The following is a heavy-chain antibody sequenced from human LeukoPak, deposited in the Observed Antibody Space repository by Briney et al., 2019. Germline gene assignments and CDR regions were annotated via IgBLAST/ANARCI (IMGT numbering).Heavy chain of an antibody. Sequence: VASVKVSCKASGYTFTSYGISWVRQAPGQGLEWMGWISAYNGNTNYAQKLQGRVTMTTDTSTSTAYMELRSLRSDDTAVYYCARDCSSTSCFLGAFDIWGQGTMVTVSS. CDR1: GYTFTSYG. CDR2: ISAYNGNT. CDR3: ARDCSSTSCFLGAFDI. J-gene: IGHJ3*02. D-gene: IGHD2-2*01. V-gene: IGHV1-18*01.